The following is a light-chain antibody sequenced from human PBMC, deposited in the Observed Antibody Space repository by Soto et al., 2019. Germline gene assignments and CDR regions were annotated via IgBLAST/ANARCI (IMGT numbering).Light chain of an antibody. J-gene: IGKJ1*01. CDR2: KAS. V-gene: IGKV1-5*03. Sequence: DIQMTQSPATLSASVGDRVTITCRASQTISSWLAWYQQKPGKAPKLLIYKASSLESGVPSRFGGSGSRTEFTLTISSLHPDDFASYYCQQYNSYWTFGQGTKVDIK. CDR1: QTISSW. CDR3: QQYNSYWT.